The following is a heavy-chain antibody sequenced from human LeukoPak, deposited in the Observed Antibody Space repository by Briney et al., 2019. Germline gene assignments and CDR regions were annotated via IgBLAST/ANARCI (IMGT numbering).Heavy chain of an antibody. Sequence: GGSLRLSCAASEFTFSTYSMNWVRQAPGKGLEWVSYISSSGSTIYYADSVKGRFTISRDNAKNSLYLQMNSLRAEDTAVYYCAELGITMIGGVWGKGTTVTISS. J-gene: IGHJ6*04. CDR2: ISSSGSTI. D-gene: IGHD3-10*02. CDR1: EFTFSTYS. V-gene: IGHV3-48*04. CDR3: AELGITMIGGV.